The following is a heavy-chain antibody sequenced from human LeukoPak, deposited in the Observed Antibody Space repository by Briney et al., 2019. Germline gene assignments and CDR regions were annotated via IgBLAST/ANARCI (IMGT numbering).Heavy chain of an antibody. CDR2: INDVSGDI. J-gene: IGHJ4*02. CDR1: EFTFSLYA. D-gene: IGHD1-14*01. CDR3: ARDTFQPGRIDC. Sequence: GGSLRLSCAASEFTFSLYAMNWVRQAPGKGLEWVSYINDVSGDIHYADSVRGRFTISRDNAKYTLYLQMDSLRAEDTAVYYCARDTFQPGRIDCWGQGTLVIVSS. V-gene: IGHV3-21*05.